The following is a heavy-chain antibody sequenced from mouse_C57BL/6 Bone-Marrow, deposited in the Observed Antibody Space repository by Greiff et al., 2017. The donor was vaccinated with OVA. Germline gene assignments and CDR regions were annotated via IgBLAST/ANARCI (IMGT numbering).Heavy chain of an antibody. CDR1: GYAFSNYW. J-gene: IGHJ2*01. Sequence: LMESGASVKISCKASGYAFSNYWMNWVKQRPGKGLEWIGQIYPGDGDINYNGKFKGKAKLTADKSSSTAYMQFSSLTSEDSAVYFCARGAYWGQGTTLTVSS. CDR3: ARGAY. V-gene: IGHV1-80*01. CDR2: IYPGDGDI.